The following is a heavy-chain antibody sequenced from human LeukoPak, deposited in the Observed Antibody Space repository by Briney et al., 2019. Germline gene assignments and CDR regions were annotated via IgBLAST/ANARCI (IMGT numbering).Heavy chain of an antibody. D-gene: IGHD1-26*01. CDR2: ISESGGGSYSGGGT. CDR1: GFTFSSYA. CDR3: AKGKVNHLGALDY. V-gene: IGHV3-23*01. J-gene: IGHJ4*02. Sequence: PGGSLRLSCAASGFTFSSYAMTWVRQAPGKGLEWVSTISESGGGSYSGGGTYYGDSVKGRFISSKDGSTNTLFLQMDSLRADDTGIYYCAKGKVNHLGALDYWGQGALVTVSS.